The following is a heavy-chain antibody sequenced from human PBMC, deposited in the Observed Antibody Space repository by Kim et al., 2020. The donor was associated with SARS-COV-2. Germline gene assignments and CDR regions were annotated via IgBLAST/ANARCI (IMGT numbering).Heavy chain of an antibody. CDR3: ARGGQRTPGLFDY. J-gene: IGHJ4*02. CDR1: GGSISSGSYY. V-gene: IGHV4-61*02. Sequence: SETLSLTCTVSGGSISSGSYYWSWIRQPAGKGLEWIGRIYTSGSTNYNPSLKSRVTISVDTSKNQFSLKLSSVTAADTAVYYCARGGQRTPGLFDYWGQGTLVTVSS. CDR2: IYTSGST.